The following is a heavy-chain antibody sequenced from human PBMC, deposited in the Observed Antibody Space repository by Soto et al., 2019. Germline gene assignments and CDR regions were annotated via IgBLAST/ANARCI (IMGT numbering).Heavy chain of an antibody. CDR2: ISYDGSNK. CDR1: GFTFSSYG. V-gene: IGHV3-30*18. CDR3: AKDLGRVRGVKIDY. J-gene: IGHJ4*02. Sequence: GGSLRLSCAASGFTFSSYGMHWVRQAPGKGLEWVAVISYDGSNKYYADSVKGRFTISRDNSKNALYLQMNSLRAEDTAVYYCAKDLGRVRGVKIDYWGQGPLVTVST. D-gene: IGHD3-10*01.